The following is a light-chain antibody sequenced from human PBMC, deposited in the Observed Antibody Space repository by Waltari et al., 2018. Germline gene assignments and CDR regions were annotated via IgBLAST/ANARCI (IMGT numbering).Light chain of an antibody. CDR3: SAYTSRGTLK. CDR2: DLP. V-gene: IGLV2-14*03. CDR1: SDDIGAYSY. J-gene: IGLJ2*01. Sequence: QSALPQPASVSGSPGQSLTISCTGTSDDIGAYSYVSWFHQRPGKVPHRTIYDLPGRPSGVSNRFSGSKSGSTASLTVSGLQAEDEGLFYCSAYTSRGTLKFGGGTRVTVL.